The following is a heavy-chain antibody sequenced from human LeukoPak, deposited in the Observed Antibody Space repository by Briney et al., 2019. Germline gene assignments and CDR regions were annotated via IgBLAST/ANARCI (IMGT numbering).Heavy chain of an antibody. J-gene: IGHJ4*02. V-gene: IGHV3-48*03. CDR3: ARGGYCSSTSCYVGTVDY. CDR2: ISSSGSTI. CDR1: GFTFSSYE. D-gene: IGHD2-2*01. Sequence: GGSLRLSCAASGFTFSSYEMNWVHQAPGKGLEWVSYISSSGSTIYYADSVKGRFTISRDNAKNSLYLQMNSLRAEDTAVYYCARGGYCSSTSCYVGTVDYWGQGTLVTVSS.